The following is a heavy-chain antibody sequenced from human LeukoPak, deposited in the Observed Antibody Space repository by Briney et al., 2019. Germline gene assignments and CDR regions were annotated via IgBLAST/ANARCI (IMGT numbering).Heavy chain of an antibody. V-gene: IGHV3-30*03. D-gene: IGHD3-22*01. J-gene: IGHJ5*02. Sequence: TGGSLRLSCAASGFTFSSYGMHWVRQAPGKGLEWVTVISYDGSERYYADFVKGRFTISRDNAKNTLNLQMNSLRAEDTAVYYCARDLGQYYDTSDNWFDPWGQGTLVTVSS. CDR1: GFTFSSYG. CDR2: ISYDGSER. CDR3: ARDLGQYYDTSDNWFDP.